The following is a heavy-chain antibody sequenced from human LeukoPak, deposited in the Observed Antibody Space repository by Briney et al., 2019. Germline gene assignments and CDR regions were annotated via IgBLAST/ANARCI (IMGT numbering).Heavy chain of an antibody. CDR2: INHSGST. J-gene: IGHJ4*02. CDR3: ARVRSSSWFDY. CDR1: GGSFSGYY. Sequence: PSETLSLTCAVYGGSFSGYYWSWIRQPPGKGLEWIGEINHSGSTNYNPSLKSRVTISVDTSKNQFSLKLSSVTAEDTAVYFCARVRSSSWFDYWGQGTLVAVSS. V-gene: IGHV4-34*01. D-gene: IGHD6-13*01.